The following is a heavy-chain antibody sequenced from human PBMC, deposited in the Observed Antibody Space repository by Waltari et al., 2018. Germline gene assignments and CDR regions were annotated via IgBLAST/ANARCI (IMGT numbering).Heavy chain of an antibody. D-gene: IGHD6-13*01. CDR3: ARGAAAGSGPLIDY. Sequence: QVQLQESGPGLLNPSETLSLTCAVSGYSIRSGYYWGWVRPPPGKGLEWIGIVYHSGNTYYNPSLKSRLSISADTSNNQLSLKLSSVTAADTAVYYCARGAAAGSGPLIDYWGQGILVTVSS. J-gene: IGHJ4*02. V-gene: IGHV4-38-2*01. CDR2: VYHSGNT. CDR1: GYSIRSGYY.